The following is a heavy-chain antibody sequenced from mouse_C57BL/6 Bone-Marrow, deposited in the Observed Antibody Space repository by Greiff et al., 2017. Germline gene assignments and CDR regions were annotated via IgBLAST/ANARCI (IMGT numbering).Heavy chain of an antibody. V-gene: IGHV5-15*01. CDR1: GFTFSDYG. Sequence: VQLQQSGGGLVQPGGSLKLSCAASGFTFSDYGMAWVRQAPRKGPEWVAFISNLAYSIYYADTVTGRFTISRENAKNTLYREMSSLRSEDTAMYYCARDFFMDYWGQGTSVTVSS. CDR2: ISNLAYSI. J-gene: IGHJ4*01. CDR3: ARDFFMDY.